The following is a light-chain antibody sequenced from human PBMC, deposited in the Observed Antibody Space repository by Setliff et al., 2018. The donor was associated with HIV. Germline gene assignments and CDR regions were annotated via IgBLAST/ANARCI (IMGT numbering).Light chain of an antibody. V-gene: IGLV2-23*02. CDR3: CSYAGSSTYYV. CDR2: EVT. J-gene: IGLJ1*01. CDR1: TSDVGSYDL. Sequence: QSVLTHPASVSGSPGQSITISCTGTTSDVGSYDLVSWYQQHPGKAPKLMIYEVTRRPSGVSNRFSGPKSGNTASLTISGLQAEDEADYYCCSYAGSSTYYVFGTGTKVTVL.